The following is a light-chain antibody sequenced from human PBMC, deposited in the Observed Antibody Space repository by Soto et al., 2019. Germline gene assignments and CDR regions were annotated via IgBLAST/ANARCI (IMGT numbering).Light chain of an antibody. CDR3: SAYTTSIVLYV. CDR1: SSDVGEYKY. CDR2: DVN. Sequence: QSALTQPASVSGSPGQSITISCTETSSDVGEYKYVSWYQQHPGTAPKLIIYDVNYRPSGVSNRFSGSKSGSTASLTISGLQDEDEADYYCSAYTTSIVLYVFGAGTKVTVL. V-gene: IGLV2-14*03. J-gene: IGLJ1*01.